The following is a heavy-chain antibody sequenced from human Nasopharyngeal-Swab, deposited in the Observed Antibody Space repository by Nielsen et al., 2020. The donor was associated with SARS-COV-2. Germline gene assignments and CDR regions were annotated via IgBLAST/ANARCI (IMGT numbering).Heavy chain of an antibody. CDR3: ARSSAVLRSLDQ. Sequence: SETLSLTCTVSGDSISSDDWWSWVRQPPGKGLEWIGETSHTGRTNYNPSLKSRVAISVDKSKNHLSLNLNSVTAADTAVYYCARSSAVLRSLDQWGRGTLVAVSS. CDR1: GDSISSDDW. D-gene: IGHD4-17*01. J-gene: IGHJ4*02. V-gene: IGHV4-4*02. CDR2: TSHTGRT.